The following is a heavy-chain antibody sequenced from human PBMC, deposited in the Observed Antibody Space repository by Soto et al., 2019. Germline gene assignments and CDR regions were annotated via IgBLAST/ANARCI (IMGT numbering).Heavy chain of an antibody. D-gene: IGHD1-26*01. CDR1: GDSISSSNYY. CDR2: IYYSGST. CDR3: VRPVSGSYRGFEY. Sequence: QLQLQESGPGLVKPSETLSLTCTVSGDSISSSNYYWGWIRQPPGKGLEWIGSIYYSGSTYYNPSLKSRVTISVDTSKNQFSLKRSSVTAADTAVFYCVRPVSGSYRGFEYWGQGTLVTVSS. J-gene: IGHJ4*02. V-gene: IGHV4-39*01.